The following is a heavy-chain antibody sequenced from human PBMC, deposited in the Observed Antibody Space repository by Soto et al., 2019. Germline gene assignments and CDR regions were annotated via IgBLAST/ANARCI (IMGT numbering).Heavy chain of an antibody. V-gene: IGHV3-11*01. D-gene: IGHD1-26*01. Sequence: PGGSLRLSCAVSGFTFSDYYMSWIRQAPGKGLEWVSHIGRSGNPIYYADSVKGRFTISRDDAKNSLYLQMNSLRAEDTAVYYCERQTRIVGATADYRGQGTLVTVSS. CDR2: IGRSGNPI. CDR3: ERQTRIVGATADY. CDR1: GFTFSDYY. J-gene: IGHJ4*02.